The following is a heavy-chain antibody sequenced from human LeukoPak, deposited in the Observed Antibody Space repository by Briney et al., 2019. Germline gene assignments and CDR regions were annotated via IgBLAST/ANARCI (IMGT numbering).Heavy chain of an antibody. Sequence: PGRSLRLSCAASEFTFSTYGMHWVRQAPGKGLEWVALIWYDGSNKYYADSVKGRFTISRDNSKNTLYLQMNSLTAEDTAVYYCARDLEEGRGDLRLGFDYWGQGTLVTVSS. CDR1: EFTFSTYG. CDR2: IWYDGSNK. D-gene: IGHD3-9*01. V-gene: IGHV3-33*01. J-gene: IGHJ4*02. CDR3: ARDLEEGRGDLRLGFDY.